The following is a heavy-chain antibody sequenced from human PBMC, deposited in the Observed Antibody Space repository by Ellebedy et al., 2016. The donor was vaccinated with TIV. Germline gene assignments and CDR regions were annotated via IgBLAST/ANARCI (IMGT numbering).Heavy chain of an antibody. D-gene: IGHD4-17*01. Sequence: GESLKISCAASGFTFSSYWMHWVRQAPGKGLEWVSGINWNGGSTGYADSVKGRFTISRDNAKNSLYLQMNSLTAEDTALYYCARDGVGYGDLRGPSLDYWGQGTLVTVSS. V-gene: IGHV3-20*04. CDR2: INWNGGST. CDR3: ARDGVGYGDLRGPSLDY. J-gene: IGHJ4*02. CDR1: GFTFSSYW.